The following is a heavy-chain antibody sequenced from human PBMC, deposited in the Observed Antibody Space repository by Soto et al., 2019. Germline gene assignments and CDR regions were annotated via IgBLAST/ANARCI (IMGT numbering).Heavy chain of an antibody. J-gene: IGHJ6*02. CDR2: INHRGDT. V-gene: IGHV4-34*01. CDR3: ATYEYRTSLYGIDV. D-gene: IGHD5-12*01. Sequence: SETRSLTCAVSGGSFSGYYWSWIRQSPGKGLEWIGEINHRGDTTYNPSLTSRVTISLDSSKQQFSLILSSVTAADAAIYYCATYEYRTSLYGIDVWGQGAAVTVSS. CDR1: GGSFSGYY.